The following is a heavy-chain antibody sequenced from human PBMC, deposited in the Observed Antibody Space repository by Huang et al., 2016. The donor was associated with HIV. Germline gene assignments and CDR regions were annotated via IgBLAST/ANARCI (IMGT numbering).Heavy chain of an antibody. Sequence: QVQLVQSGVEVKKPGASVKVSCKASGYTFTSYGISWVRQAPGQGLEWMGWISAYNGVTNYAQNVQGRVTMTTDTSTSTAYMELRSLRSDATAVYYCARDSPLLGVVIVVVPTAPNAFDIWGQGTMVTVSS. J-gene: IGHJ3*02. D-gene: IGHD2-2*01. CDR3: ARDSPLLGVVIVVVPTAPNAFDI. V-gene: IGHV1-18*01. CDR2: ISAYNGVT. CDR1: GYTFTSYG.